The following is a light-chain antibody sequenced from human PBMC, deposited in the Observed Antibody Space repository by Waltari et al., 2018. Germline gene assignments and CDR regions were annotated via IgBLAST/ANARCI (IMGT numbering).Light chain of an antibody. CDR3: GTWDTALTAHV. CDR2: NPY. J-gene: IGLJ1*01. CDR1: SSNIGNEY. V-gene: IGLV1-51*01. Sequence: QSVLTQPPSVSATPGQKVTISCSGSSSNIGNEYVFWYQQVPVTAPKLLIYNPYQRPSGIPDRFAGSKSGTSSTLDITGLQTTDEAHYYCGTWDTALTAHVFGTGTEVTVL.